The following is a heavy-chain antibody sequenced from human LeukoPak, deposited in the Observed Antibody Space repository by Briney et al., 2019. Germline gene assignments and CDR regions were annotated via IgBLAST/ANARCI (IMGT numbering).Heavy chain of an antibody. V-gene: IGHV3-21*01. CDR3: ARGASRADY. Sequence: PGGSLRLSCAASGFTFRSYNMNWVRQAPGKRPEWVSSINRSSSYIYYADSVKGRFTISRDNAKNSLYLQMNSLRAEDTALYYCARGASRADYWGQGTLVTVSS. CDR2: INRSSSYI. J-gene: IGHJ4*02. CDR1: GFTFRSYN.